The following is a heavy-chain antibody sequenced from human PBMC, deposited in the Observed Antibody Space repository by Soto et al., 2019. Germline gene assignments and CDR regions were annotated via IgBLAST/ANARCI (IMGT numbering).Heavy chain of an antibody. Sequence: GGSLRLSCVASAFSFANYDMHWVRQVTGRGLEWVSGIGMAGDTYYSSSVKGRFMISRENAKDSLFLQMNSLTAADTAVYYCARAGWLRPRAPDYWGQGTLXTVSS. J-gene: IGHJ4*02. CDR2: IGMAGDT. CDR1: AFSFANYD. D-gene: IGHD5-12*01. V-gene: IGHV3-13*01. CDR3: ARAGWLRPRAPDY.